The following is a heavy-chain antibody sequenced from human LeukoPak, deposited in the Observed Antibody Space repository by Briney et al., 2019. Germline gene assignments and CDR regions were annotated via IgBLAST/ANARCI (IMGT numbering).Heavy chain of an antibody. CDR3: VRVRYCSSASCSIRYFDY. CDR1: GFTFSSYA. CDR2: ISSSGSTI. D-gene: IGHD2-2*01. Sequence: GGSLRLSCAASGFTFSSYAMHWVRQAPGKGLEWVSYISSSGSTIYYADSVKGRFTISRDNAKNSLYLQMNSLRAEDTAVYYCVRVRYCSSASCSIRYFDYWGQGTLVPVSS. J-gene: IGHJ4*02. V-gene: IGHV3-48*03.